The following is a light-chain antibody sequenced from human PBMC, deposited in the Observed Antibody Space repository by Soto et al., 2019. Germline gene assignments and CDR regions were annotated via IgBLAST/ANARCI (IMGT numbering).Light chain of an antibody. V-gene: IGKV2-28*01. CDR2: LGS. CDR3: MQALQTPRT. Sequence: DIVMTQSPLPLPVTPGEPASISCRSSQSLLHSNGYNYLDWYLQKPGQSPQLLIYLGSNRASGVPDRFSGSGSGTDFTLKISRVEAEDVGVYYFMQALQTPRTFGQGTKLEIK. J-gene: IGKJ2*01. CDR1: QSLLHSNGYNY.